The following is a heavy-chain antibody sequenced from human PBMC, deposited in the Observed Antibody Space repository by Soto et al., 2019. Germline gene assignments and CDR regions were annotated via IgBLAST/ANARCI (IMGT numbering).Heavy chain of an antibody. V-gene: IGHV4-31*03. CDR1: GESISSGGYY. CDR2: IYDSESA. Sequence: QVQLQESGPGLVKASQTLSLICSVSGESISSGGYYWSWIRHHPGKGLEWIGYIYDSESAYYNPSLKSRVTISMDTSKNHFAMKLSSVTDADTAVYYCARASSSSSAADYWGQGTLITVSS. J-gene: IGHJ4*02. CDR3: ARASSSSSAADY. D-gene: IGHD6-6*01.